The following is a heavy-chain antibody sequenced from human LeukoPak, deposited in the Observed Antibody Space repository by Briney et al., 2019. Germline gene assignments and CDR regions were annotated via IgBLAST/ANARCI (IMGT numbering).Heavy chain of an antibody. D-gene: IGHD4-17*01. J-gene: IGHJ3*02. Sequence: SETLSLICTVSGGSINSYFWSWIRQPAGKGLEWIGRIYTSDITNYNPSLKSRLTMSVDTSKNQFSLKLGSVTAADTAVYYCAREYAGEGWDYGGNSGAAFDIWGQGTMVTVSS. CDR3: AREYAGEGWDYGGNSGAAFDI. CDR1: GGSINSYF. CDR2: IYTSDIT. V-gene: IGHV4-4*07.